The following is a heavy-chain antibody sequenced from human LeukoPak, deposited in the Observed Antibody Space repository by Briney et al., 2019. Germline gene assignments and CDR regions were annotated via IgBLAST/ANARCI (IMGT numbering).Heavy chain of an antibody. Sequence: ASVKVSCKVSGYTFTDYYIHWVRQAPGQGLEWMGWNNPNSGGTNYAQKFQGWVTMTRDTSISTAYMELTRLRSDDTAVYYCAREGSGNYGYGMDVWGKGTTVTVSS. CDR3: AREGSGNYGYGMDV. CDR2: NNPNSGGT. CDR1: GYTFTDYY. J-gene: IGHJ6*04. D-gene: IGHD3-10*01. V-gene: IGHV1-2*04.